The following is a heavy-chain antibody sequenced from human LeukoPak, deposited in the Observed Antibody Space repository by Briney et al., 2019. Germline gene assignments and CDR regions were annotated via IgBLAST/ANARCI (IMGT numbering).Heavy chain of an antibody. CDR3: ARHRAYVRVLDP. V-gene: IGHV4-34*01. CDR2: INHSGST. D-gene: IGHD3-10*02. Sequence: SETLSLTCTVSGGSISSYYWSWIRQPPGKGLEWIGEINHSGSTNYNPSLKSRVTISVDTSKNQFSLKLSSVTAADTAVYYCARHRAYVRVLDPWGQGTLVTVSS. CDR1: GGSISSYY. J-gene: IGHJ5*02.